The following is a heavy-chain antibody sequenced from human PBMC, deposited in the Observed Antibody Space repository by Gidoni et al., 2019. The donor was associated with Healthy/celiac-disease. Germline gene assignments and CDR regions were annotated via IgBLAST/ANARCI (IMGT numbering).Heavy chain of an antibody. CDR3: TRVRGIEGFDP. J-gene: IGHJ5*02. V-gene: IGHV3-73*02. Sequence: EVQLVESGGGLVQPGGSLKLSCAASGFTFSGSAMHWVRQASGKGLDWVGRIRSKANSYATEYAASVKGRFTISRDDSKNTAYLKMNSLKTEDTAVYYCTRVRGIEGFDPWGQGTLVNVSS. D-gene: IGHD3-10*01. CDR1: GFTFSGSA. CDR2: IRSKANSYAT.